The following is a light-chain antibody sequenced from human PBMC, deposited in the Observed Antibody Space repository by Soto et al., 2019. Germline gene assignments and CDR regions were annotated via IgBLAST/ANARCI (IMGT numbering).Light chain of an antibody. CDR1: QSVSSY. CDR3: QQSPIT. Sequence: EIVLTQSPATLSLSPGERATLSCRASQSVSSYLAWYQQKPGQAPRLLIYDASNRATGIPAKFSGSGSGTDVAFTISSLEPEDSAVDYCQQSPITCGQGTRLEIK. J-gene: IGKJ5*01. CDR2: DAS. V-gene: IGKV3-11*01.